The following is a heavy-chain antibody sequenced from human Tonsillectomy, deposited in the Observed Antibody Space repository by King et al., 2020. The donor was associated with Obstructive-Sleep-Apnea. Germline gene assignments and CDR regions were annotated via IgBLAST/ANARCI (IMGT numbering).Heavy chain of an antibody. D-gene: IGHD3-22*01. J-gene: IGHJ4*02. CDR1: GYTLTELS. Sequence: QLVQSGAEVKKPGASVKVSCKVSGYTLTELSMYWVRQAPGRGLEWMGGFDPEDGETIYAQKFQGRLTMTEDTSRDTAYMDLSSLRSEDTAVYYCTTSKPMIVMVMLYWGQGTLVTVSS. V-gene: IGHV1-24*01. CDR3: TTSKPMIVMVMLY. CDR2: FDPEDGET.